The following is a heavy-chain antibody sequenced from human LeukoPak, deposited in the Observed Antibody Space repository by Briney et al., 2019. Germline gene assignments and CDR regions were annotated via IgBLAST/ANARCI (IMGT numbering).Heavy chain of an antibody. Sequence: PSETLSLTCTVSGGSISSSSYYWGWIRQPPGKGLEWIGSIYYSGSTYYNPSLKSRVTISVDTSKNQFSLKLSSVTAADTAVYYCARHLPFNYYFDCWGQGTLVTVSS. D-gene: IGHD3-16*01. CDR2: IYYSGST. J-gene: IGHJ4*02. V-gene: IGHV4-39*01. CDR1: GGSISSSSYY. CDR3: ARHLPFNYYFDC.